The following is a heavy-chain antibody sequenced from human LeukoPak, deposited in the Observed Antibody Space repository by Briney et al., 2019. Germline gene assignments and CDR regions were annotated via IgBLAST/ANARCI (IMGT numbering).Heavy chain of an antibody. D-gene: IGHD3-10*01. CDR1: DFSFITYA. V-gene: IGHV3-23*01. Sequence: PGGSLRLSCAASDFSFITYAMSWVREAPGKGLEWVSTIIGGGDATYYADSVKGRFTISRDNSKNTLYLQMNSLRVEDTAVYYCARDSSMLRPPVLTYYFDFWGQGTLVTVSS. CDR2: IIGGGDAT. CDR3: ARDSSMLRPPVLTYYFDF. J-gene: IGHJ4*02.